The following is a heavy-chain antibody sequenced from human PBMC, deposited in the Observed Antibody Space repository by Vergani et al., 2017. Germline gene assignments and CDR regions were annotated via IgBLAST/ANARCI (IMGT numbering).Heavy chain of an antibody. CDR1: GGSISSGDYY. V-gene: IGHV4-30-4*08. Sequence: QVQLQESGPGLVKPSQTLSLTCTVSGGSISSGDYYWSWIRQPPGKGLEWIGYIYYSGSTYYNPSLKSRVTISVDTSKNQFSLKLSSLTAADTAVYYCARVSLDIVVVPAASHYYYYYMDVWGKGTTVTVSS. J-gene: IGHJ6*03. CDR2: IYYSGST. D-gene: IGHD2-2*03. CDR3: ARVSLDIVVVPAASHYYYYYMDV.